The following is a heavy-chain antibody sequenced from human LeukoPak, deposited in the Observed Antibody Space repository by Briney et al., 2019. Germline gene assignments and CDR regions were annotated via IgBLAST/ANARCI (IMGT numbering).Heavy chain of an antibody. Sequence: GRSLRLSCAASGFTFSCCWMSWVRQAPGKGLEWVANIKQDGSEKYYVDSVEGRFTISRDNAKNSLYLQMNSLRAEDTAVYYCAKYSDYDLNYWGQGTLVTVSS. V-gene: IGHV3-7*03. CDR2: IKQDGSEK. CDR3: AKYSDYDLNY. D-gene: IGHD5-12*01. J-gene: IGHJ4*02. CDR1: GFTFSCCW.